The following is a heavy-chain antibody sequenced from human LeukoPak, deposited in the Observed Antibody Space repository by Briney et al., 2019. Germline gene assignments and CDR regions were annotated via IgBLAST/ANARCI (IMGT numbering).Heavy chain of an antibody. CDR1: GGTLSSYA. J-gene: IGHJ4*02. Sequence: VASVKVSCKVSGGTLSSYAISWVRQAPGHGLEWMGRIIPILGIANYAQKFPGRVTITANKSTSTAYMELISLRSEDTAVYYCADGDYYDSSGYYSLDYWGQGTLVTVSS. CDR3: ADGDYYDSSGYYSLDY. D-gene: IGHD3-22*01. V-gene: IGHV1-69*04. CDR2: IIPILGIA.